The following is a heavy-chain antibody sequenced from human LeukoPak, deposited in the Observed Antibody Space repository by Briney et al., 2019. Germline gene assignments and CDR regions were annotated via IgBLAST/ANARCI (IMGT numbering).Heavy chain of an antibody. CDR3: ASSLGDYGDYAYYFDY. D-gene: IGHD4-17*01. Sequence: ASVKVSCKASGYTFTSYDINWVRQATGQGLEWMGWMNPNSGNTGYAQKFQGRVTITRNTSISTAYMELSSLRSEDTAVYYCASSLGDYGDYAYYFDYWGQGTLVTVSS. V-gene: IGHV1-8*03. CDR1: GYTFTSYD. CDR2: MNPNSGNT. J-gene: IGHJ4*02.